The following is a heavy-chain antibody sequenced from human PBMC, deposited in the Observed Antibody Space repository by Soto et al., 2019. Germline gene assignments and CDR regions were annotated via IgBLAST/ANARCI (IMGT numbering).Heavy chain of an antibody. CDR1: GGTFSSYA. Sequence: ASVTVSCKASGGTFSSYAISWVRQAPGQGLEWMGGIIPIFGTANYAQKFQGRVTITADESTSTAYMELSSLRSEDTAVYYCGRGSGEYYYYYGMDVWGQGTTVTVSS. J-gene: IGHJ6*02. V-gene: IGHV1-69*01. CDR3: GRGSGEYYYYYGMDV. D-gene: IGHD3-16*01. CDR2: IIPIFGTA.